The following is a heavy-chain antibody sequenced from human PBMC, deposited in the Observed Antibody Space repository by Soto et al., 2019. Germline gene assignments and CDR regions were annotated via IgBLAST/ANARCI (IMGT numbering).Heavy chain of an antibody. CDR3: VRTENVGYNQY. CDR1: GDSISSADY. CDR2: IYHSGTT. Sequence: PSETLSLTCAVSGDSISSADYWACVRRPPGKGLEWIGSIYHSGTTYYNPSLKSRVTISVDTSKNKFSLKLSSVTAADSAVYYCVRTENVGYNQYLGQGTLVTVSS. J-gene: IGHJ4*02. V-gene: IGHV4-38-2*01. D-gene: IGHD2-2*02.